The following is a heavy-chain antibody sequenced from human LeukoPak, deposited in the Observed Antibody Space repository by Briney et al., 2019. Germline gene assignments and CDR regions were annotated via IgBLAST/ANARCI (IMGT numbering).Heavy chain of an antibody. D-gene: IGHD5-12*01. CDR1: GFPFSGYW. V-gene: IGHV3-74*01. CDR2: IDDDGAGT. Sequence: PGGSLRLSCAASGFPFSGYWMHWVRQAPGKGLVWVSRIDDDGAGTTYADSVKGRFTISRDNAKNTLYLQMNSLRVEDTAVYYCARSASGYDAWGQGTRVTVSS. J-gene: IGHJ5*02. CDR3: ARSASGYDA.